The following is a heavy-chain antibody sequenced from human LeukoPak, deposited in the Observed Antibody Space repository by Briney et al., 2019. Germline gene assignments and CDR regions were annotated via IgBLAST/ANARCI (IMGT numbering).Heavy chain of an antibody. Sequence: SGTLSLTCTVSGASISSYSWSWIRQPPGQGLEWIGSVYSDETTKYSHSLKSRLTMTVDTSNNRFSLRLSSVTAADTAVYYCARLFGTRFAPWGQGTLVSVSS. D-gene: IGHD3-10*01. V-gene: IGHV4-4*09. CDR1: GASISSYS. J-gene: IGHJ5*02. CDR2: VYSDETT. CDR3: ARLFGTRFAP.